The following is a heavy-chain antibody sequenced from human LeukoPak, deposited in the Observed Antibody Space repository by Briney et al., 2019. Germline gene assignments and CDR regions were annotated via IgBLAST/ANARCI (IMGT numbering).Heavy chain of an antibody. Sequence: AGGSLRLSCVVSGFTVSTNYMSWVRQAPGKGLEWVSVFYSGGNTYYADSVKGRFTISRDNAKKSLYLQMNSLRAEDTAVYYCAREGPSSSWSGPLDYWGQGTLVTVSS. D-gene: IGHD6-13*01. CDR2: FYSGGNT. CDR1: GFTVSTNY. CDR3: AREGPSSSWSGPLDY. J-gene: IGHJ4*02. V-gene: IGHV3-53*01.